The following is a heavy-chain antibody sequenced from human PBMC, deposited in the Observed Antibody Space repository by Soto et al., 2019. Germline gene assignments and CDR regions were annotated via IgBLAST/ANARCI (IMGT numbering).Heavy chain of an antibody. J-gene: IGHJ5*02. CDR2: ISYDGSLQ. Sequence: QAQLVESGGGVVQPGRSLRLSCAASGFAFSSYGMHWVRQAPGTGLGWVAVISYDGSLQHYADSVKGRFTISRDNSGNMVLLQMSSLRAEDTAVYYCVSDRGYGHASVPPSWGQGTLVSVSA. V-gene: IGHV3-30*03. CDR1: GFAFSSYG. D-gene: IGHD5-18*01. CDR3: VSDRGYGHASVPPS.